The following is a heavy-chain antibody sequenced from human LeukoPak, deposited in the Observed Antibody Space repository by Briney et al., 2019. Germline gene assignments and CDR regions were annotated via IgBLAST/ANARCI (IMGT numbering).Heavy chain of an antibody. V-gene: IGHV3-30-3*02. CDR3: AIEQGFDY. J-gene: IGHJ4*02. Sequence: GGSLRLSCAASGFTFSSYAMHWVRQAPGKGLEWVAVISYDGSNKYYADSVKGRFTISRDNSKNTLYLQMNSLRAEDTAVYYCAIEQGFDYWGQGTLVTVSS. D-gene: IGHD1/OR15-1a*01. CDR2: ISYDGSNK. CDR1: GFTFSSYA.